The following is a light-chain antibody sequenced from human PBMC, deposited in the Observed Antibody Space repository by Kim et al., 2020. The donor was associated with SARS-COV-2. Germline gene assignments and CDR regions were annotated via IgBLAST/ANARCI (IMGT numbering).Light chain of an antibody. V-gene: IGLV1-47*01. J-gene: IGLJ3*02. CDR1: SSNIGSNY. CDR2: RNN. CDR3: AAWDDSLSGHWV. Sequence: QSVLTQPPSASGTPGQRVTISCSGSSSNIGSNYVYWYQQLPGTAPKLPIYRNNQRPSGVPDRFSGSKSGTSASLAISGLRSEDEADYYCAAWDDSLSGHWVFGGGTQLTVL.